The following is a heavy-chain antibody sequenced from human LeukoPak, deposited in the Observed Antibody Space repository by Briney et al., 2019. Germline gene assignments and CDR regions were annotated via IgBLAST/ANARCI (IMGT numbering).Heavy chain of an antibody. J-gene: IGHJ3*02. CDR2: ISAYNGNT. D-gene: IGHD2-2*01. CDR1: GYTFTSYG. V-gene: IGHV1-18*04. CDR3: ARDAVDIVVVPAAHHDAFDI. Sequence: ASVKVSCKASGYTFTSYGISWVRQAPGQGLEGMGWISAYNGNTNYEQKLQGRVTMTTDTSTSTAYMELSSLRSDDTAVYYCARDAVDIVVVPAAHHDAFDIWGQGTMVTVSS.